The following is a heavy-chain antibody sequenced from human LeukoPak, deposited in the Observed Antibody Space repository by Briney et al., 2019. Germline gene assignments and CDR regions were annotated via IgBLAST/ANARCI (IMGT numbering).Heavy chain of an antibody. D-gene: IGHD6-13*01. CDR3: ARQSSGIAATDKIDY. CDR1: GFTFSSYG. V-gene: IGHV3-30*02. CDR2: IRYDGSNK. Sequence: GGSLRLSCAASGFTFSSYGMHWVRQAPGKGLEWVAFIRYDGSNKYYADSVKGRFTISRDDAKESLYLQMNSLRAEDTAIYYCARQSSGIAATDKIDYWGQGALVTVSS. J-gene: IGHJ4*02.